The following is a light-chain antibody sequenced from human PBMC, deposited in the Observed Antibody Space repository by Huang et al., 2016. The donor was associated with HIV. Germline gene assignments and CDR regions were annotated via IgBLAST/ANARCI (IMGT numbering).Light chain of an antibody. CDR1: QNIGDN. CDR3: QQFNNWPPRFT. CDR2: GAS. V-gene: IGKV3-15*01. J-gene: IGKJ3*01. Sequence: EIVMTQSPATLSVSPGERATLACRASQNIGDNLTWYQHKPGQAPRLLILGASTRATGIPPRFSGSGSGTEVTLTISGLVYEDFAVYYCQQFNNWPPRFTFGPGTTVDVK.